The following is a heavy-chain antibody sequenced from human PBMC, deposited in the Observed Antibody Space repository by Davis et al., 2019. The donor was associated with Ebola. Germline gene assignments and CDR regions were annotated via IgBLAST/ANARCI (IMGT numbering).Heavy chain of an antibody. J-gene: IGHJ5*02. CDR2: IIPILGIA. D-gene: IGHD1-26*01. CDR1: GYTFTGYY. CDR3: AGSRTVSGSHRFDP. Sequence: SVKVSCKASGYTFTGYYMHWVRQAPGQGLEWMGGIIPILGIANYAQKFQGRVTITADESTSTGYMELSSLRSEDTAVYYCAGSRTVSGSHRFDPWGQGTLVTVSS. V-gene: IGHV1-69*10.